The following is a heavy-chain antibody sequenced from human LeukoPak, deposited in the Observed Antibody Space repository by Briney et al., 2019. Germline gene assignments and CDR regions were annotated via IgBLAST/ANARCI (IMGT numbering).Heavy chain of an antibody. V-gene: IGHV1-3*01. Sequence: ASEKVSCKASGYTFTSYAMHWVRQAPGQRLEWMGWINAGNGNTKYSQKFQGRVTITRDTSASTAYMELSSLRSEDTAVYYCATQAQILDAFDIWGQGTMVTVSS. CDR3: ATQAQILDAFDI. J-gene: IGHJ3*02. CDR1: GYTFTSYA. CDR2: INAGNGNT.